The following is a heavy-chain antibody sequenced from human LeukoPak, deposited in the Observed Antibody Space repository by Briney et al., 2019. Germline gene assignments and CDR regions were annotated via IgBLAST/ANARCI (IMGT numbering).Heavy chain of an antibody. CDR3: ARERGVALPTYYYYMDF. Sequence: PGGSLRLSCAASGFPFSTYVFHWVRQAPGKGLECVAVISQTGSIETYADSVEGRFTISRDNSQNTVYLQMHSLSVEDTAVYYCARERGVALPTYYYYMDFWGKGTTVTVSS. J-gene: IGHJ6*03. CDR2: ISQTGSIE. CDR1: GFPFSTYV. V-gene: IGHV3-30*03. D-gene: IGHD2-15*01.